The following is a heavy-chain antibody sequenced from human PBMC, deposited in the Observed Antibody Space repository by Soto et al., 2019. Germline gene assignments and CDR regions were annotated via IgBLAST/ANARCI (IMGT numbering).Heavy chain of an antibody. CDR2: INHSGST. J-gene: IGHJ4*02. V-gene: IGHV4-34*01. CDR1: GGSFSGYY. D-gene: IGHD3-22*01. CDR3: ARGLRSNHRYYYDSSGREYYFDY. Sequence: QVQLQQWGAGLLKPSETLSLTCAVYGGSFSGYYWSWIRQPPGKGLEWIGEINHSGSTNYNPSLKGRGTISVDTSKNQFSLKLSSVTAADTAVYYCARGLRSNHRYYYDSSGREYYFDYWVQGTLVTVSS.